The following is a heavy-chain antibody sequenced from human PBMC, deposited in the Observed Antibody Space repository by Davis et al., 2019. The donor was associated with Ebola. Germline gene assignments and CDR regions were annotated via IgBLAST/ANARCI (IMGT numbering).Heavy chain of an antibody. D-gene: IGHD5/OR15-5a*01. CDR2: LSSGSDYI. V-gene: IGHV3-21*01. CDR1: GFTFSSYS. J-gene: IGHJ4*02. Sequence: GESLKISCAASGFTFSSYSMDWVRQAPGKGLEWVSSLSSGSDYIYYGDSVKGRFTISRDNAKNSLYLQMNSLRAEDTAVYYCARDPIQASRVYVSGDYWGQGTLVTVSS. CDR3: ARDPIQASRVYVSGDY.